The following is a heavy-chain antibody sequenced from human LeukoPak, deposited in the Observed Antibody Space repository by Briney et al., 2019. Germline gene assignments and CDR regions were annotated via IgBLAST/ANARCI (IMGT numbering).Heavy chain of an antibody. CDR1: GYTFTGYY. J-gene: IGHJ4*02. D-gene: IGHD3-10*01. Sequence: GASVKVSCKASGYTFTGYYMHWVRQAPGQGLEWMGWINPNSGGTNYAQKFQGRVTMTRDTAISTAYMELSRLRSGDTAVYYCARGGSGSGYLYYFDYWGQGTLVSVSS. CDR3: ARGGSGSGYLYYFDY. V-gene: IGHV1-2*02. CDR2: INPNSGGT.